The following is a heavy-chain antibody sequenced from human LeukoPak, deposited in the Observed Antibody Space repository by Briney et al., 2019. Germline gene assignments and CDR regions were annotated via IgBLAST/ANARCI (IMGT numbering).Heavy chain of an antibody. Sequence: GGSLRLSCAASGFTFSSYAMHWVRQAPGKGLVWVAVISYDGSNKYYADSVKGRFTISRDNSKNTLYLQMNSLRAEDTSVSYCAREKRYCSGGSCYRLIRFDYWGQGTLVTVSS. CDR3: AREKRYCSGGSCYRLIRFDY. D-gene: IGHD2-15*01. V-gene: IGHV3-30-3*01. J-gene: IGHJ4*02. CDR2: ISYDGSNK. CDR1: GFTFSSYA.